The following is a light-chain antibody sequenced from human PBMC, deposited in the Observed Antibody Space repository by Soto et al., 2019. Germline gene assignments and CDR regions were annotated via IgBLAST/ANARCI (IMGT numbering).Light chain of an antibody. CDR2: GAS. V-gene: IGKV3-15*01. Sequence: DIVMTQSPATLSASLGERVTLSCRPSQSVSTKVGWYQQKPGQAPRLLIYGASTRDTGIPARFSGSGSGTEFTLTISSLQSEDFAVYYCQQYYNWPLAFGGGTKVDIK. CDR1: QSVSTK. J-gene: IGKJ4*01. CDR3: QQYYNWPLA.